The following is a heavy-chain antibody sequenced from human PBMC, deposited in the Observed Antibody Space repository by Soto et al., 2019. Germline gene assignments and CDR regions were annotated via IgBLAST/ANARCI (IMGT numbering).Heavy chain of an antibody. Sequence: QVQLQQWGAGLLKPSETLSLSCAVYGGYFNDNYYTWFRQPPGKGLEWIGEISRSGTTKYIPSLKSRASISFDTSKTQVSLNVTSVTAADTAVYYCATSLWFGTQVELWGQGALVNVSS. CDR1: GGYFNDNY. D-gene: IGHD3-10*01. CDR3: ATSLWFGTQVEL. CDR2: ISRSGTT. J-gene: IGHJ5*02. V-gene: IGHV4-34*01.